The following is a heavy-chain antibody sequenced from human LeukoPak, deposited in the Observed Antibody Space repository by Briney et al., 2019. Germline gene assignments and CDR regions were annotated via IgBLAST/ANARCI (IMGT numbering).Heavy chain of an antibody. Sequence: GGSLRLSCVASGFIFRNYWMSWVRQAPGKGLEWVANINHDGGDKNYVDSVKGRFTISRDNAKSSLYLQMNSLRVEDTAVYYCAITGGPTVTAFDLCGQGILVTVSS. CDR3: AITGGPTVTAFDL. CDR2: INHDGGDK. CDR1: GFIFRNYW. V-gene: IGHV3-7*02. D-gene: IGHD4-17*01. J-gene: IGHJ4*02.